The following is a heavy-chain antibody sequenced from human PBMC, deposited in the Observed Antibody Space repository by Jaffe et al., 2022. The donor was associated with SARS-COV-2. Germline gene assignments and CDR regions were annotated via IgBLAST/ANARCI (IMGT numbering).Heavy chain of an antibody. J-gene: IGHJ5*02. CDR2: INTNTGNP. D-gene: IGHD3-3*01. V-gene: IGHV7-4-1*02. Sequence: QVQLVQSGSELKKPGASVKVSCKASGYTFTSYAMNWVRQAPGQGLEWMGWINTNTGNPTYAQGFTGRFVFSLDTSVSTAYLQISSLKAEDTAVYYCARDWDDKSTLFGVARPNWFDPWGQGTLVTVSS. CDR1: GYTFTSYA. CDR3: ARDWDDKSTLFGVARPNWFDP.